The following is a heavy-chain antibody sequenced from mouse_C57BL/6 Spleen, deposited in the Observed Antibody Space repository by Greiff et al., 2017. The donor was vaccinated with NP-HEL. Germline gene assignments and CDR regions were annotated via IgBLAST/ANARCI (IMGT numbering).Heavy chain of an antibody. V-gene: IGHV1-22*01. Sequence: VHVKQSGPELVKPGASVKMSCKASGYTFTDYNMHWVKQSHGKSLEWIGYINPNNGGTSYNQKFKGKATLTVNKSSSTAYMELRSLTSEDSAVYYCARGKGIYYGNYDLDYWGQGTTLTVSS. D-gene: IGHD2-1*01. CDR3: ARGKGIYYGNYDLDY. CDR1: GYTFTDYN. CDR2: INPNNGGT. J-gene: IGHJ2*01.